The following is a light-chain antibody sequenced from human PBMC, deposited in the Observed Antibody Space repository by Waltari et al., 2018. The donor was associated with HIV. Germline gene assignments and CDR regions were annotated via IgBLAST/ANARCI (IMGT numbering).Light chain of an antibody. CDR3: QSYDNSNWV. J-gene: IGLJ3*02. CDR2: EDD. V-gene: IGLV6-57*02. Sequence: ILTQPHSVSESPGKTVIISCTGRSGSVASNYVQWYQLRPGNAPRTVIYEDDKRPAGVPDRCSGSIDGSSNSASLIISGLKPEDEGDYYCQSYDNSNWVFGGGTKLTV. CDR1: SGSVASNY.